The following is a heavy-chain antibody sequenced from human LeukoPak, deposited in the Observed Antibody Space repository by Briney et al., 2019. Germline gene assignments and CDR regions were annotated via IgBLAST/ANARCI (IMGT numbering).Heavy chain of an antibody. CDR3: ARDQRSESYYPWGWFDP. Sequence: GGSLRLSCAASGFAVSTNYLSRVRQAPGKGLEWVSVIYSDGSTYYTDSVKGRFTISRDNSKNTLYLQMNSLRPEDTPVYYCARDQRSESYYPWGWFDPWGQGTLVTVSS. V-gene: IGHV3-66*02. CDR2: IYSDGST. CDR1: GFAVSTNY. J-gene: IGHJ5*02. D-gene: IGHD1-26*01.